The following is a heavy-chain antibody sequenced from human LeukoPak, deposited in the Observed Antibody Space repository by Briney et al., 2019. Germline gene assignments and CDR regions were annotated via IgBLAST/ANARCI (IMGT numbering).Heavy chain of an antibody. CDR1: GGSFSGYY. Sequence: SETLSLTCAVYGGSFSGYYWGWIRQPPGKGLQLIGEITHNGYTNCNPALKSRVTISIDTSKNEFSLKVSSVTAADMAIYYCAASGGPINWFDPWGQGTLVTVSS. D-gene: IGHD3-10*01. CDR2: ITHNGYT. J-gene: IGHJ5*02. V-gene: IGHV4-34*01. CDR3: AASGGPINWFDP.